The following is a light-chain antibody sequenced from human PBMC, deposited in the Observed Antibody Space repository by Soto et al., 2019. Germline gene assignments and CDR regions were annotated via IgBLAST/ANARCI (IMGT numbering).Light chain of an antibody. CDR3: QQYYDWPLT. CDR2: NPS. CDR1: QSVSSN. J-gene: IGKJ4*01. Sequence: EIVMTQSPATLSVSPGERATLSCGASQSVSSNLAWYQQKPGQAPKLLLYNPSTRATGIPARFSGSGSGTEFILTISSLQSEDFAIYYCQQYYDWPLTFGGGTKVEIK. V-gene: IGKV3-15*01.